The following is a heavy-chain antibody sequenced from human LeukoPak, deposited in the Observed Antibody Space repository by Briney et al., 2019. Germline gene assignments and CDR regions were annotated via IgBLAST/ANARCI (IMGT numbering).Heavy chain of an antibody. CDR3: ARDGVLRFLEWLSPTYYYYMDV. CDR1: GYTFTSYY. D-gene: IGHD3-3*01. Sequence: ASVKVSCKASGYTFTSYYMHWVRQAPGQGLEWMGIINPSGGSTSYAQKFQGRVTMTRDTSTSTVYMEPSSLRSEDTAVYYCARDGVLRFLEWLSPTYYYYMDVWGKGTTVTVSS. CDR2: INPSGGST. V-gene: IGHV1-46*01. J-gene: IGHJ6*03.